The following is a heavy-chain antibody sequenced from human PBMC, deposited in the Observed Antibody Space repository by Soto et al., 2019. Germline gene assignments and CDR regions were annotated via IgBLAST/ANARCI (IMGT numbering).Heavy chain of an antibody. V-gene: IGHV4-59*08. D-gene: IGHD3-10*01. CDR3: ARQGFGPLHGLVDV. CDR2: VHHSWGS. CDR1: GGSISSYY. J-gene: IGHJ6*02. Sequence: QVQLQESGPGLVKPSETLSLSCTVSGGSISSYYWSWFRQSPGKRMEWIGYVHHSWGSSYNPSLQSRVAISLAPSKSQFSLKVTSVTAPDTAVYYCARQGFGPLHGLVDVWGQGTTVTVSS.